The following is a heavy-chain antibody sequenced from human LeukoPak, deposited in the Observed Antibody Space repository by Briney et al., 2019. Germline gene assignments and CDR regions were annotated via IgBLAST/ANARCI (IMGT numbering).Heavy chain of an antibody. CDR3: ARTPDYGDYDAYYFDY. V-gene: IGHV4-59*05. Sequence: PSETLSLTCTVSGGSISSYYWSWIRQPPGKGLEWIGSIYYSGSTYYNPSLKSRVTISVDTSKNQFSLKLSSVTAADTAVYYCARTPDYGDYDAYYFDYWGQGTLVTVSS. D-gene: IGHD4-17*01. J-gene: IGHJ4*02. CDR2: IYYSGST. CDR1: GGSISSYY.